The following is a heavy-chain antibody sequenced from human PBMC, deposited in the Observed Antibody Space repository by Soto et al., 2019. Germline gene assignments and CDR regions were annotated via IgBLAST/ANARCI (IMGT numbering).Heavy chain of an antibody. CDR3: AHSGGGSGYYVFDY. J-gene: IGHJ4*02. CDR1: GFSLSTSGVG. V-gene: IGHV2-5*02. Sequence: QITLKASGPTLVKPTHTLTLTCTCSGFSLSTSGVGVGWIRQPPGQALEWLAPIYWDDDKRYSTSLKSRLTITKDTSKSHVVLTMTNMDPVDTAKSYCAHSGGGSGYYVFDYWGQGTLVTVS. D-gene: IGHD3-22*01. CDR2: IYWDDDK.